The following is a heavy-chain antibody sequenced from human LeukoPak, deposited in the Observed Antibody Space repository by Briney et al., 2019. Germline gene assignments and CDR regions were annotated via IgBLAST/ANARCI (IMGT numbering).Heavy chain of an antibody. D-gene: IGHD3-10*01. CDR3: ARLSYGSGNHWFDP. Sequence: PSETLSLTCTVSGGSISSISYYWGWIRQPPGKGLEWIGSIYYSGSTYYNPSLKSRVTISVDTSKNQFSLKLSSVTAADTAVYYCARLSYGSGNHWFDPWGQGTLVTVSS. V-gene: IGHV4-39*01. CDR1: GGSISSISYY. CDR2: IYYSGST. J-gene: IGHJ5*02.